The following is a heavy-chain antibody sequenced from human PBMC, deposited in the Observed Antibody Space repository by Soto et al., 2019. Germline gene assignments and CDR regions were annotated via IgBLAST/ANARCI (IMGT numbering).Heavy chain of an antibody. V-gene: IGHV2-5*02. CDR2: IYWDDDK. CDR1: GFSLSTSGVG. Sequence: QITLKESGPTLVKPTQTLTLTCTFSGFSLSTSGVGVGWIRQPPGKALEWLALIYWDDDKRYSPSLKSRLTITKDTSKNQVVLTMTNMDPVDTATYYCAHRYGDGYNFLRPGDAFDIWGQGTMVTVSS. J-gene: IGHJ3*02. D-gene: IGHD5-12*01. CDR3: AHRYGDGYNFLRPGDAFDI.